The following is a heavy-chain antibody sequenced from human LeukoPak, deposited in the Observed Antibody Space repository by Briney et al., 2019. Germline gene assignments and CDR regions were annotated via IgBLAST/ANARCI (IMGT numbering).Heavy chain of an antibody. CDR1: GGSISSYY. CDR3: ARGSVIVVVTSFDY. Sequence: PSETLSLTCTVSGGSISSYYWSWIRQPAGKGLEWIGRIYTSGSTNYNPSLKSRVTMSVDTSKNQFSLKLSSVTAADTAVYYCARGSVIVVVTSFDYWGQGTLVTVSS. D-gene: IGHD3-22*01. J-gene: IGHJ4*02. V-gene: IGHV4-4*07. CDR2: IYTSGST.